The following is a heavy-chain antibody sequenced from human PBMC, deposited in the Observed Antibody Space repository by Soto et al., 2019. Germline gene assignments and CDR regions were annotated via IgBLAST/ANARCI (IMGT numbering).Heavy chain of an antibody. CDR3: ANSAYYDILTGSPALSY. Sequence: GGSLRLSCAASGFTFSNYGMHWVRQAPGKGLEWVAVIAFDGSYKYYADSVQGRFIISRDNSRNTLYLQMNSLRAEDTAVYYCANSAYYDILTGSPALSYWGQGTLVTVSS. CDR1: GFTFSNYG. J-gene: IGHJ4*02. V-gene: IGHV3-30*18. D-gene: IGHD3-9*01. CDR2: IAFDGSYK.